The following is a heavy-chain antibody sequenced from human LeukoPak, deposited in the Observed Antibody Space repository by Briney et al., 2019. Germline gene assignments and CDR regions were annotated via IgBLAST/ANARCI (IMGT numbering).Heavy chain of an antibody. CDR3: AKDLRFRRAASVKFDY. J-gene: IGHJ4*02. CDR1: GFTFSSYW. V-gene: IGHV3-23*01. Sequence: PGGSLRLSCAASGFTFSSYWMSWVRQAPGKGLEWVSGISASGVSTFYADSVKGRFTISRDNSKNTLYLQMNSLRAEDTAVYYCAKDLRFRRAASVKFDYWGQGTLVTASS. D-gene: IGHD3-10*01. CDR2: ISASGVST.